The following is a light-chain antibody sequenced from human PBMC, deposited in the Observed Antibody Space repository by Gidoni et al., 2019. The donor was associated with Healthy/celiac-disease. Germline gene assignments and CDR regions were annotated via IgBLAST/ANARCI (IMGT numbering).Light chain of an antibody. Sequence: IALTQSPGTLSLSPGERATLSCRASQSVSSSYLAWYQQKPGQAPRLLIYGASSRATGIPDRFSGSGSGTDFTLTISRLEPEDFAVYYCQQYGSSPPNTFGGGTKVEIK. CDR2: GAS. CDR3: QQYGSSPPNT. V-gene: IGKV3-20*01. CDR1: QSVSSSY. J-gene: IGKJ4*01.